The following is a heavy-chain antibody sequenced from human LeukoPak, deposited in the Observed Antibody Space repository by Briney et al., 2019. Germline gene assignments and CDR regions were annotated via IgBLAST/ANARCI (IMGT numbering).Heavy chain of an antibody. CDR1: GFSFANSA. CDR2: ISAGSDTV. V-gene: IGHV3-48*04. CDR3: TRDLGLRRMI. J-gene: IGHJ2*01. Sequence: PGGSLTLSCAASGFSFANSAMSWVRQPPGGGLEWLSYISAGSDTVFSADSVRGRFSISRDNARELLFLQMNSLRVDDTAVYYCTRDLGLRRMIWGRGTLVIVSS.